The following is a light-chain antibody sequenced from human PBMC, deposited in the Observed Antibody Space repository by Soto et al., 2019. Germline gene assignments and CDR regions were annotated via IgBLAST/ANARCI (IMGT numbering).Light chain of an antibody. CDR2: EVS. J-gene: IGLJ1*01. CDR1: TSEVGGYNY. V-gene: IGLV2-14*01. CDR3: LSRKRRISYV. Sequence: QSALTQPASVSGSPGQSITISCTGTTSEVGGYNYVSWYQQHPGKVPKLLIHEVSNRPSGVSKRFSGSKSGNTASLTISGLPADDEADYSCLSRKRRISYVFRPGTQVTVL.